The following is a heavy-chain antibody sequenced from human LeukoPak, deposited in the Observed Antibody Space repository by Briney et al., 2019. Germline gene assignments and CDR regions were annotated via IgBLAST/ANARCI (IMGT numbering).Heavy chain of an antibody. CDR1: GFTFSSYT. CDR2: ISSSSSYI. J-gene: IGHJ4*02. CDR3: AKDPYRASSGLVDY. V-gene: IGHV3-21*04. D-gene: IGHD5-12*01. Sequence: PGGSLRLSCAASGFTFSSYTMNWVRQAPGKGLEWVSSISSSSSYINYADSVKGRFTISRDNSKNTLYLQMNSLRAEDTAVYYCAKDPYRASSGLVDYWGQGTLVTVSS.